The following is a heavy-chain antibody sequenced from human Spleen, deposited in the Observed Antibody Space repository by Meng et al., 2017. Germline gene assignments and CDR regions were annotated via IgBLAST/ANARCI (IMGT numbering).Heavy chain of an antibody. Sequence: SGPTLVKPTQTLTLTCTFSGFSLSTSEVGVGWIRQPPGKALEWLALIYWDDDKRYSPSLKSRLTITKDTSKNQVVLTMTNMDPVDTATYYCAHRTYYGSGPFYFDYWGQGTLVTVSS. CDR1: GFSLSTSEVG. D-gene: IGHD3-10*01. V-gene: IGHV2-5*02. CDR2: IYWDDDK. CDR3: AHRTYYGSGPFYFDY. J-gene: IGHJ4*02.